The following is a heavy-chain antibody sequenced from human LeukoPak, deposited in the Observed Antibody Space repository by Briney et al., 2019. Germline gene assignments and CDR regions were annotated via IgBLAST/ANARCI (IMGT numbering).Heavy chain of an antibody. CDR1: GFTFSYYW. CDR3: ARGQITVAL. V-gene: IGHV3-7*01. J-gene: IGHJ4*02. CDR2: IKEDGSEK. Sequence: PGRSLRLSCAASGFTFSYYWMTWVRQAPGKGLEWVANIKEDGSEKYYVDSVKGRFTISRDNAKNSLYLQVNSLRAEDTAVYYCARGQITVALWGQGTLVTVSS. D-gene: IGHD3-10*01.